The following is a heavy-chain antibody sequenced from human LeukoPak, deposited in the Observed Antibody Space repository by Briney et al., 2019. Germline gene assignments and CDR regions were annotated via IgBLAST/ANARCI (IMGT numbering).Heavy chain of an antibody. Sequence: ASVKVSCKVSGYTLTELSMHWVRQAPGKGLEWMGGFDPEDGETSYAQKFQGRVTMTRDTSTSTVYMELSSLRSEDTAVYCCARARHSRGDYWGQGTLVTVSS. CDR3: ARARHSRGDY. V-gene: IGHV1-24*01. CDR1: GYTLTELS. CDR2: FDPEDGET. J-gene: IGHJ4*02.